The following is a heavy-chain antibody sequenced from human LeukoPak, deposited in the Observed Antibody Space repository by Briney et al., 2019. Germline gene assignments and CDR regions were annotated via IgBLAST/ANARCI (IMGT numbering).Heavy chain of an antibody. Sequence: PGGSLRLSCAASGFTFSSYAMHWVRQAPGKGLEWVAVISYDGSNKYYADSVKGRFTISRDNSKNTLYLQMNSLRAEDTAVYYCARGNGGYEVWFDPWGQGTLVTVSS. V-gene: IGHV3-30*04. J-gene: IGHJ5*02. CDR1: GFTFSSYA. CDR3: ARGNGGYEVWFDP. CDR2: ISYDGSNK. D-gene: IGHD5-12*01.